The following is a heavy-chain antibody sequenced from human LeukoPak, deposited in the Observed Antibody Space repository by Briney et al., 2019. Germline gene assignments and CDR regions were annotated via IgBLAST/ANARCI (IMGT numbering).Heavy chain of an antibody. Sequence: PSETLSLTCAVYGGSFSGYYWSWIRQPPGKGLEWIGEINHSGSTNYNPSLKSRVTISVDTSKNQFSLKLSSVTAADTAVYYCARGKYGSGSYYYYWGQGTLVTVSS. CDR1: GGSFSGYY. V-gene: IGHV4-34*01. D-gene: IGHD3-10*01. J-gene: IGHJ4*02. CDR3: ARGKYGSGSYYYY. CDR2: INHSGST.